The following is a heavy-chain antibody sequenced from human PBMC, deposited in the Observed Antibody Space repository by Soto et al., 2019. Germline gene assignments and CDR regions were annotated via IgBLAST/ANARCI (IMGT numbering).Heavy chain of an antibody. CDR3: ASSGVVPAARENYYYYGMDV. D-gene: IGHD2-2*01. J-gene: IGHJ6*02. V-gene: IGHV4-39*01. CDR2: IYYSGST. CDR1: GFSISSSSYY. Sequence: SETLSLTCTVSGFSISSSSYYWGWIRQPPGKGLEWIGSIYYSGSTYYNPSLKSRVTISVDTSKNQFSLKLSSVTAADTAVYYCASSGVVPAARENYYYYGMDVWGQGTTVTVSS.